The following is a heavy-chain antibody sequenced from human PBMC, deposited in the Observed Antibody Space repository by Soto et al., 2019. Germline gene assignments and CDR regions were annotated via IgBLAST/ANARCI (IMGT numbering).Heavy chain of an antibody. CDR1: GGSIRSSAYV. J-gene: IGHJ5*02. V-gene: IGHV4-39*01. Sequence: SEPLSLTCTASGGSIRSSAYVWVWIRQPPGKGLEWIGSMYYSGSTYYNPSLKSRVTISVDTSKNQFSLKLSYCARHGERTIRSLNWFDPWGQGTLVTVSS. D-gene: IGHD4-17*01. CDR3: LNWFDP. CDR2: MYYSGST.